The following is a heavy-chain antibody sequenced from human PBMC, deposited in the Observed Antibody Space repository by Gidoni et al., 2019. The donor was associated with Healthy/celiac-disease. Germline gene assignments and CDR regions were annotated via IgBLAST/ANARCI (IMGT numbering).Heavy chain of an antibody. CDR1: GGTFSSYA. J-gene: IGHJ4*02. D-gene: IGHD5-18*01. CDR3: ARLVADTAMGQFDY. Sequence: QVQLVQSGAEVKKPGSSVKVSCKASGGTFSSYAISWVRQAPGQGLAWMGRIIPIFGTANYAQKFQGRVTITADKSTSTAYMELSSLRSEDTAVYYCARLVADTAMGQFDYWGQGTLVTVSS. CDR2: IIPIFGTA. V-gene: IGHV1-69*06.